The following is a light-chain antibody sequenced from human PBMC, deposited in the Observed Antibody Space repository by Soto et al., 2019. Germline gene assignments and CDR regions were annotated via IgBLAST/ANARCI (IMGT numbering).Light chain of an antibody. CDR2: AAS. J-gene: IGKJ5*01. V-gene: IGKV1-39*01. CDR1: QSISSY. CDR3: QQSYSTPPT. Sequence: DIQMTQSPASMSASVGDRVTITCRASQSISSYLNWYQQKPGKAPKLLIYAASSLQSGVPSRFSDSGSGTDFTLTISSLQTEDFATYYCQQSYSTPPTFGQGTRVEIK.